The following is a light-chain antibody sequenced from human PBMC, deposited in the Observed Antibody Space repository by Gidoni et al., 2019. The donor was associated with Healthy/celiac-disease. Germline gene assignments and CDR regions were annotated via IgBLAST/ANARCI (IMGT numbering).Light chain of an antibody. V-gene: IGKV3-11*01. CDR3: QQRSNWPLSLT. J-gene: IGKJ4*01. Sequence: EIVLTQSPATLSLSPGERATLSCRASQSVSSYLAWYQQKPGQAPRLLIYDASNRATGIPARFSGSGSGTDFTLPISSLEPEDFAVYYCQQRSNWPLSLTFXGXTKVEIK. CDR1: QSVSSY. CDR2: DAS.